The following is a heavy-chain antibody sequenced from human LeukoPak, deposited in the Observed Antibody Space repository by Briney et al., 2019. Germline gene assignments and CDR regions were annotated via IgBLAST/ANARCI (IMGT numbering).Heavy chain of an antibody. Sequence: SGGSLRLSCAASGFTFSHCAVNWVRQAPGKGLEWVSSISGSSSYIYYADSVKGRFTTSRDNAKNSLFLQMNSLRAEDTAVYYCARVLSGSWDWFDPWGQGTLVTVSS. V-gene: IGHV3-21*01. CDR3: ARVLSGSWDWFDP. CDR2: ISGSSSYI. CDR1: GFTFSHCA. J-gene: IGHJ5*02. D-gene: IGHD3-22*01.